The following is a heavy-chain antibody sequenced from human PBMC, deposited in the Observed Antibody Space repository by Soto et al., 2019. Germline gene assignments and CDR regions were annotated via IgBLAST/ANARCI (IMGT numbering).Heavy chain of an antibody. J-gene: IGHJ4*02. D-gene: IGHD1-26*01. Sequence: QLQLQESGPGLVKPSETLSLTCTVSGGSISISSYYWGWIRQPPGKGLEWIGTIYYSGSTYYHPSLKRRVTISVDPSTNQFSLKLSSVTAADTAVDYCARSSGSYLYYFDYWGQGTLVTVSS. CDR2: IYYSGST. V-gene: IGHV4-39*01. CDR3: ARSSGSYLYYFDY. CDR1: GGSISISSYY.